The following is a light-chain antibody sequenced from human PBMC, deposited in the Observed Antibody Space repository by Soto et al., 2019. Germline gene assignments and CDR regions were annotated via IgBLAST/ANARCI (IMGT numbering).Light chain of an antibody. J-gene: IGKJ1*01. CDR2: GAS. Sequence: EVLLTQFPGTLSLSPGERATLSCWASQRVSSDLAWYQQKTGKAPSVVIYGASTRATGIPARLSGSGYGTELTLTISSMQYEDFEVYECQQYYNWPRTFGHGTKVDIK. V-gene: IGKV3-15*01. CDR1: QRVSSD. CDR3: QQYYNWPRT.